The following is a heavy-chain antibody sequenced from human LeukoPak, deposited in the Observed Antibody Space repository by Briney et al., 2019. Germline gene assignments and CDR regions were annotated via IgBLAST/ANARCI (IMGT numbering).Heavy chain of an antibody. CDR3: ARGSYYYDSSGYFDY. CDR2: IIPIFGTA. J-gene: IGHJ4*02. D-gene: IGHD3-22*01. Sequence: SSVKVSCKASGGTFSSYAISWVRQAPGHGLEWMGRIIPIFGTANYAQKFQGRVTITTDESTRTAYMELSSLRSADTAVYYCARGSYYYDSSGYFDYWGQGTLVTVSS. V-gene: IGHV1-69*05. CDR1: GGTFSSYA.